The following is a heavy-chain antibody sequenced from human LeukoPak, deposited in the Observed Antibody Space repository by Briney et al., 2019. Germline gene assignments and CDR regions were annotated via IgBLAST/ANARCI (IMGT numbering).Heavy chain of an antibody. J-gene: IGHJ5*02. CDR3: AKGVRVGYVANWLDP. CDR2: ISGSADIT. V-gene: IGHV3-23*01. CDR1: GFTFATYA. Sequence: PGGSLRLSCAASGFTFATYAMSWVRQPPGKGLGWVSSISGSADITYYADSVKGRFTISRDNSKNTLYLQMNCLRAEDTAVYYCAKGVRVGYVANWLDPWGQGTLVTVSS. D-gene: IGHD5-12*01.